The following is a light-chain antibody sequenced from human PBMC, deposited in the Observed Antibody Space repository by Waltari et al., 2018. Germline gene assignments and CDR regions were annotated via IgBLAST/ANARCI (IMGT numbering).Light chain of an antibody. Sequence: DIVMTQSPDSLAVSLGERATINCKPSQSVLHSSNNENYLAWYQQKPGHPPKLLIYWASTRESGVPDRFSGSGSGTDFTLTINSLQAEDVAVYYCQQYYSIPLTFGGGTKVEIK. J-gene: IGKJ4*01. CDR2: WAS. CDR1: QSVLHSSNNENY. V-gene: IGKV4-1*01. CDR3: QQYYSIPLT.